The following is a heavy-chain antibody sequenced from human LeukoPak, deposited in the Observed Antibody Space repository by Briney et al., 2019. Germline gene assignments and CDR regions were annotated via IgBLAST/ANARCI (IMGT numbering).Heavy chain of an antibody. D-gene: IGHD1-26*01. CDR1: NGSISDYS. V-gene: IGHV4-59*01. CDR2: IYYSGST. J-gene: IGHJ5*02. CDR3: ARDAIVGATNCFDP. Sequence: SETLSLTCTVSNGSISDYSWSWIRQPPGKGLEWIGYIYYSGSTNYNPSLKSRVTISLDTSKNQFSLKLSSVTAADTAVYYCARDAIVGATNCFDPWGQGTLVTVSS.